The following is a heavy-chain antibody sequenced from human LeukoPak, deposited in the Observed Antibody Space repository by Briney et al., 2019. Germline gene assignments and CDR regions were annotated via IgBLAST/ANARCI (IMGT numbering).Heavy chain of an antibody. CDR2: ISGSGGST. D-gene: IGHD6-19*01. J-gene: IGHJ5*02. Sequence: GGSLRLSCAASGFTFSSYAMSWVRQAPGKELEWVSAISGSGGSTYYADSVKGRFTISRDNSKNTLYLQMNSLRAEDTAVYYCAKVIAVAGTWGWFDPWGQGALVTVSS. V-gene: IGHV3-23*01. CDR3: AKVIAVAGTWGWFDP. CDR1: GFTFSSYA.